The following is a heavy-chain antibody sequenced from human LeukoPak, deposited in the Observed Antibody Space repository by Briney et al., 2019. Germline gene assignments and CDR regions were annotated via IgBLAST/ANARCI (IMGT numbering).Heavy chain of an antibody. D-gene: IGHD4-17*01. J-gene: IGHJ4*02. CDR3: ARTRTYADYADF. CDR2: IYSSGSA. Sequence: SETLSLTCTVSGGSISTYYWRWMRPPPGKGLEWIGFIYSSGSANYNPSLMSRVTMSVDTSKNQFSLKLSSVTAADTAVYYCARTRTYADYADFWGQGTLVTVSS. V-gene: IGHV4-59*01. CDR1: GGSISTYY.